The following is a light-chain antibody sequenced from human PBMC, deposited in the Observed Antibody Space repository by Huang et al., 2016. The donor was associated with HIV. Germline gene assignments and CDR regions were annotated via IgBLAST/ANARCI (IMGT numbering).Light chain of an antibody. V-gene: IGKV1-9*01. CDR3: QQLNSYPLT. CDR1: QGISSY. Sequence: IQLTQSPSSLSASVGDRVTITCRASQGISSYLAWYQQKPGKAPNLLIYPAFTLQSGVPSRFSGSGSGTDFTFTISSLQPEDFGTYYCQQLNSYPLTFGGGTKVEIK. CDR2: PAF. J-gene: IGKJ4*01.